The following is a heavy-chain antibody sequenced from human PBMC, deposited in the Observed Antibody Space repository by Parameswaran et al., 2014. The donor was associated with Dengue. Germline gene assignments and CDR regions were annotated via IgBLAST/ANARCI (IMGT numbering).Heavy chain of an antibody. Sequence: WIRQPPGKGLEWVAVISYDGSNKYYADSVKGRFTISRDNSKNTLYLQMNSLRAEDTAVYYCASRPYSSGLWGQGTLVTVSS. J-gene: IGHJ4*02. V-gene: IGHV3-30-3*01. CDR2: ISYDGSNK. D-gene: IGHD6-19*01. CDR3: ASRPYSSGL.